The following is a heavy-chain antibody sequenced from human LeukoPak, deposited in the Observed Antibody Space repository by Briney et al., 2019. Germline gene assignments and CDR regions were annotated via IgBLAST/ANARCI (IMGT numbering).Heavy chain of an antibody. D-gene: IGHD6-13*01. CDR3: TRRGYRDYYHYGLDV. J-gene: IGHJ6*02. Sequence: GGSLRLSCAASGFTFSSYWMSWVRQAPGKGMEWVANIKQDGSEKYYVDSVKGRFTISRDNAKNSLYLQMNSLRAEDTAVYYCTRRGYRDYYHYGLDVWGQGTTVTVSS. V-gene: IGHV3-7*03. CDR1: GFTFSSYW. CDR2: IKQDGSEK.